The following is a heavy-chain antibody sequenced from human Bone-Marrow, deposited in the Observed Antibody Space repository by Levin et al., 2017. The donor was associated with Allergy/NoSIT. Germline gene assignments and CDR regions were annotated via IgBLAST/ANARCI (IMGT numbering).Heavy chain of an antibody. D-gene: IGHD3-9*01. CDR3: ARAPGVLRYFDWLGY. Sequence: PSETLSLTCAASGFTFSDYYMSWIRQAPGKGLEWVSYISSSSSYTNYADSVKGRFTISRDNAKNSLYLQMNSLRAEDTAVYYCARAPGVLRYFDWLGYWGQGTLVTVSS. CDR2: ISSSSSYT. J-gene: IGHJ4*02. V-gene: IGHV3-11*05. CDR1: GFTFSDYY.